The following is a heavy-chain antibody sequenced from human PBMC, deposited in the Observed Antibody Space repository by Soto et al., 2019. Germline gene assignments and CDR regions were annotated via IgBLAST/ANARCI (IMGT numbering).Heavy chain of an antibody. CDR1: GGSISGYY. J-gene: IGHJ4*02. CDR2: ISYNGSP. D-gene: IGHD6-19*01. Sequence: PSETLSLTCTVSGGSISGYYWSWIRQPPGKGLEWIGYISYNGSPNYSPSLKSRVTISVDTSQNQFSLKLNYVTAADTAVYYCARAGRSSSKTVLDDWGQGNRVTVSS. CDR3: ARAGRSSSKTVLDD. V-gene: IGHV4-59*13.